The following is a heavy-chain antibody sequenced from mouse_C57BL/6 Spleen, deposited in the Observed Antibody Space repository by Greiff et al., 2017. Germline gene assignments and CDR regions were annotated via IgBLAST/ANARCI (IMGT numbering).Heavy chain of an antibody. D-gene: IGHD1-1*01. V-gene: IGHV1-64*01. CDR3: ASSVLPRNYYAMDY. CDR2: FHPNSGST. J-gene: IGHJ4*01. CDR1: GYTFTSYW. Sequence: QVQLQQPGAELVKPGASVKLSCKASGYTFTSYWMHWVKQRPGQGLEWIGMFHPNSGSTNYNEKFKSKATLTVDKSSSTAYMQLNSLTSENSAVYYCASSVLPRNYYAMDYWGQGTSVTVSS.